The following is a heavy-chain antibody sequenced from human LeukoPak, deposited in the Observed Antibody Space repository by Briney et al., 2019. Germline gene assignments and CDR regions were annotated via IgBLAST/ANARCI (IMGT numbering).Heavy chain of an antibody. J-gene: IGHJ4*02. CDR1: GCTVVTNH. D-gene: IGHD3-10*01. V-gene: IGHV3-53*01. CDR2: SYAVGST. CDR3: ATTIAYGAGRQRAGKYYFQY. Sequence: GGALRDSCAGSGCTVVTNHMSSVGQARGKGLEWVGTSYAVGSTDCADSVKGRFTISRDSYKNTLYFQMNSVRAEDTAVYYCATTIAYGAGRQRAGKYYFQYWGQGTLVTVSS.